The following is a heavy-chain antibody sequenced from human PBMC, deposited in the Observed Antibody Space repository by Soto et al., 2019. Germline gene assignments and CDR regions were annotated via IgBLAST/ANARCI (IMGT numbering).Heavy chain of an antibody. J-gene: IGHJ6*02. Sequence: ASVKVSCKASGYTFTSYGISWVRQAPGQGLEWMGWISAYNGNTNYAQKLQGRVTMTTDTSTSTAYVELRSLRSDDTAVYYCARDRGYYDSSGFPRGMDVWGQGTTVTVSS. V-gene: IGHV1-18*04. CDR2: ISAYNGNT. CDR1: GYTFTSYG. D-gene: IGHD3-22*01. CDR3: ARDRGYYDSSGFPRGMDV.